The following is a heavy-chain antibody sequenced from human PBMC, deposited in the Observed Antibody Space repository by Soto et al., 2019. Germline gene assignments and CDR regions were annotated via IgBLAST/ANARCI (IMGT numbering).Heavy chain of an antibody. CDR2: IYYSGST. V-gene: IGHV4-59*08. CDR3: ARLWGWFGDY. D-gene: IGHD3-10*01. Sequence: ASENLCLTYTVSGGSLSSYCWRGIRQPPGKGLEGIGYIYYSGSTNYNPSLKSRVNISVDTSKNQFSLKLSSVTAADTAVYYCARLWGWFGDYWGQGTLVTVSS. CDR1: GGSLSSYC. J-gene: IGHJ4*02.